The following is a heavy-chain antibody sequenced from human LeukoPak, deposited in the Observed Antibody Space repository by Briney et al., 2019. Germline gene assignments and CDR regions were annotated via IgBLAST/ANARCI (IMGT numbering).Heavy chain of an antibody. CDR1: GGSVSRGSYY. CDR3: ARVLVGATEGFDY. D-gene: IGHD1-26*01. CDR2: IYYSGST. Sequence: SETLSLTCTVSGGSVSRGSYYWSWIRQPPGKGLEWIGYIYYSGSTNYNPSLKSRVTISVDTSKNQFSLKLSSVTAADTAVYYCARVLVGATEGFDYWGQGTLVTVSS. V-gene: IGHV4-61*01. J-gene: IGHJ4*02.